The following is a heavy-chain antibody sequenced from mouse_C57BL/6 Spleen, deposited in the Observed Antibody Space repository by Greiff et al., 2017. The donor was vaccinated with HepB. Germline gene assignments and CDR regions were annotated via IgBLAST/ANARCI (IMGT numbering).Heavy chain of an antibody. J-gene: IGHJ1*03. CDR1: GFTFSSYA. CDR3: TSYGFDWYFDV. D-gene: IGHD2-2*01. Sequence: EVKVVESGEGLVKPGGSLKLSCAASGFTFSSYAMSWVRQTPEKRLEWVAYISSGGDYIYYADTVKGRFTISRDNARNTLYLQMSSLKSEDTAMYYCTSYGFDWYFDVWGTGTTVTVSS. V-gene: IGHV5-9-1*02. CDR2: ISSGGDYI.